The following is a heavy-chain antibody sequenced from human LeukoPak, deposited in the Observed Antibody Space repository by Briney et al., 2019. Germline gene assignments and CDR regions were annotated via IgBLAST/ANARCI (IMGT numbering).Heavy chain of an antibody. CDR3: ARALATYYYDSSGYQGGYFQH. CDR2: INPSGGST. CDR1: GYTFTGYY. J-gene: IGHJ1*01. Sequence: ASVKVSCKASGYTFTGYYMHWVRQAPGQGLEWMGIINPSGGSTSYAQKFQGRVTMTRDTSTSTVYMELSSLRSEDTAVYYCARALATYYYDSSGYQGGYFQHWGQGTLVTVSS. D-gene: IGHD3-22*01. V-gene: IGHV1-46*01.